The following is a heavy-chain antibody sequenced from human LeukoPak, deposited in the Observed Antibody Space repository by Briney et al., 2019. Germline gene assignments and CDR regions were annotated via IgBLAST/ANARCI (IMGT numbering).Heavy chain of an antibody. D-gene: IGHD3-22*01. CDR2: IYYSGST. J-gene: IGHJ6*03. V-gene: IGHV4-59*01. CDR3: ARLYHDTSGYYWASNYYYYMDV. Sequence: PSETLSLTCTVSGGSISSYYWSWIRQPPGKGLEWIGYIYYSGSTNYNPSLKSRVTISVDTSNNQFSLKLSSVTAADTAVYYCARLYHDTSGYYWASNYYYYMDVWGKGTTVTISS. CDR1: GGSISSYY.